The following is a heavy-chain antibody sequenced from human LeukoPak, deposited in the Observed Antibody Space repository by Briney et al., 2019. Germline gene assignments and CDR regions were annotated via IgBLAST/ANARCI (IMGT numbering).Heavy chain of an antibody. D-gene: IGHD1-14*01. CDR2: INHSGST. J-gene: IGHJ4*02. Sequence: SETLSLTCAVYGGSFSGYYWSWIRQPPGKGLEWIGEINHSGSTNYNPSLKSRVTISVDTSKNQFSLKLSSVTAADTAVYYCARDPQGNRDHWGQGTLVTVSS. V-gene: IGHV4-34*01. CDR1: GGSFSGYY. CDR3: ARDPQGNRDH.